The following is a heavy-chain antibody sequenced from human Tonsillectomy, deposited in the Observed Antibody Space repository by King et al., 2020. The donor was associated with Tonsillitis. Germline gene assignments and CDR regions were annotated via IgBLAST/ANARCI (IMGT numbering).Heavy chain of an antibody. CDR2: IQYDGSNK. D-gene: IGHD6-19*01. Sequence: HVQLVESGGGVVQPGGSLRLSCAASGFSFSNYGFHWVRQAPGKGLEWVAFIQYDGSNKFYTDSVKGRFTISRDDSKSTLDLQMNSLRPEDTAVYYCAKDRCNSGWYGADYYYGMDVWGQGTAVIVSS. CDR1: GFSFSNYG. CDR3: AKDRCNSGWYGADYYYGMDV. J-gene: IGHJ6*02. V-gene: IGHV3-30*02.